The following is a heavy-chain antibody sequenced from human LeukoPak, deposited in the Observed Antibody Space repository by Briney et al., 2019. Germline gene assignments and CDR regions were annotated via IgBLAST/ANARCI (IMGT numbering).Heavy chain of an antibody. Sequence: SETLSLTCAVYGGSFSGYYCSWIRQPPGKGLEWIGEINHSGSANYNPSLKSRVTISVDTSKNQVSLKLSSVTTADTAVYYCARRWLTRTDSWGQGTLVTVSS. V-gene: IGHV4-34*01. CDR1: GGSFSGYY. D-gene: IGHD6-19*01. CDR3: ARRWLTRTDS. J-gene: IGHJ4*02. CDR2: INHSGSA.